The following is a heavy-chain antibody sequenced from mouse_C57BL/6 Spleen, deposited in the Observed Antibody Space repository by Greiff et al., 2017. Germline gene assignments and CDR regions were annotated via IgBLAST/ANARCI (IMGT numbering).Heavy chain of an antibody. CDR3: ARNYYFDY. CDR2: INPYNGDT. J-gene: IGHJ2*01. CDR1: GYSFTGYF. V-gene: IGHV1-20*01. Sequence: EVKLQESGPELVKPGDSVKISCKASGYSFTGYFMNWVMQSHGKSLEWIGRINPYNGDTFYNQKFKGKATLTVDKSSSTAHMELRSLTSEDSAVYYCARNYYFDYWGQGTTLTVSS.